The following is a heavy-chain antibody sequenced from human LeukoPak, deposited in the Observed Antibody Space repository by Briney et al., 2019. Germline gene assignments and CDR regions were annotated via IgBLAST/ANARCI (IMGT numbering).Heavy chain of an antibody. D-gene: IGHD1-26*01. CDR1: GGTFSSYA. Sequence: SVKVSCKASGGTFSSYAISWVRQAPGQGLEWMGGIIPIFGTANYAQRFQGRVTITTDESTSTAYMELSSLRSEDTAVYYCASSVGATAFDYWGQGTLVTVSS. J-gene: IGHJ4*02. CDR3: ASSVGATAFDY. V-gene: IGHV1-69*05. CDR2: IIPIFGTA.